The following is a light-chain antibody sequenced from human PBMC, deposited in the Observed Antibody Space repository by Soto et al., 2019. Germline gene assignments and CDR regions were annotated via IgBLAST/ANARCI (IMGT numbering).Light chain of an antibody. V-gene: IGKV3-11*01. Sequence: EIVLTQSPATLSLSPGDIATLSCSASQSISSYLAWYQQKPDQAPRLLIYDASTRSTGIQARFSGSGSGTDFTLTISCLEPEEWAVYACNQRIIWPFTFGTGNNVDIK. CDR2: DAS. CDR1: QSISSY. J-gene: IGKJ3*01. CDR3: NQRIIWPFT.